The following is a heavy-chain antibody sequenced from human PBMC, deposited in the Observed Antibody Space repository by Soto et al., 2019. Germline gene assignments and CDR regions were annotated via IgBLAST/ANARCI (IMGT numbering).Heavy chain of an antibody. V-gene: IGHV4-39*01. J-gene: IGHJ6*03. CDR1: GGSISSSSYY. Sequence: SETLSLTCTVSGGSISSSSYYWGWIRQPPGKGLEWIGSIYYSGSTYYNPSLKSRVTISVDTSKNQFSLKLSSVTAADTAVYYCARIYRNSSSSGQDYYSHHYMDVWGKGTTVTVSS. D-gene: IGHD6-6*01. CDR2: IYYSGST. CDR3: ARIYRNSSSSGQDYYSHHYMDV.